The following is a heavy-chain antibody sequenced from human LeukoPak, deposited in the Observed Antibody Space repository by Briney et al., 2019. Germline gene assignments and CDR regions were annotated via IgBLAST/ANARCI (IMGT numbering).Heavy chain of an antibody. J-gene: IGHJ4*01. D-gene: IGHD3-9*01. CDR1: GFIFSSYA. Sequence: PGGSLRLSCAASGFIFSSYAMHWVRQAPGKGLEWVAVISYDGSNKYYADSVKGRFTISRDNSKNTLYLQMNSLRAEDTAVYYCARGDFDWLLRYFDYWGQEPWSPSPQ. CDR2: ISYDGSNK. V-gene: IGHV3-30*04. CDR3: ARGDFDWLLRYFDY.